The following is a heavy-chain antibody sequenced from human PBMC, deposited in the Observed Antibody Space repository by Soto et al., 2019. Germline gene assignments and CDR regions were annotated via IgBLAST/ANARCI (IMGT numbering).Heavy chain of an antibody. CDR2: IYYSGST. CDR3: ARGSTVGDAFDI. J-gene: IGHJ3*02. D-gene: IGHD4-17*01. CDR1: GGSVSSGSYY. Sequence: SETLSLTCTVSGGSVSSGSYYWSWVRQPPGKGLEWIGYIYYSGSTNYNPSLKSRVTISVDTSKNQFSLKLSSVTAADTAVYYCARGSTVGDAFDIWGQGTMVTVSS. V-gene: IGHV4-61*01.